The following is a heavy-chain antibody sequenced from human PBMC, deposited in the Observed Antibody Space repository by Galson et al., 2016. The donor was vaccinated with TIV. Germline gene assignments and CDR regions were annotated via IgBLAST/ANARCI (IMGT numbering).Heavy chain of an antibody. D-gene: IGHD3-3*01. CDR1: DVSINTYY. V-gene: IGHV4-59*12. CDR2: IYYTGST. CDR3: AGTGLYDPIFGAANFDF. J-gene: IGHJ4*02. Sequence: LSLTCTVSDVSINTYYWSWIRQPPGKGLEWIGHIYYTGSTDYNPSLKSRVIISADTSKKKFSLRLTSVTAADTAIYYCAGTGLYDPIFGAANFDFWGQGILVNVFS.